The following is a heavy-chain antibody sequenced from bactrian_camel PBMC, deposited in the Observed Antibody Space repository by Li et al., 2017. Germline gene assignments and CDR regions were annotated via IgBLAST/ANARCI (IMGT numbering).Heavy chain of an antibody. CDR1: KFSFDDSE. CDR3: AAQELATGAYCYVADYTHEFEY. V-gene: IGHV3S55*01. J-gene: IGHJ4*01. Sequence: HVQLVESGGGSVQGGGSLRLSCTSSKFSFDDSEIAWYCQALGNECHLVASISTDGPTWLERSVKGRFTVSQVSKTTQYLQMNNLQPEDTGIYYCAAQELATGAYCYVADYTHEFEYRGQGTQVTVS. D-gene: IGHD7*01. CDR2: ISTDGPT.